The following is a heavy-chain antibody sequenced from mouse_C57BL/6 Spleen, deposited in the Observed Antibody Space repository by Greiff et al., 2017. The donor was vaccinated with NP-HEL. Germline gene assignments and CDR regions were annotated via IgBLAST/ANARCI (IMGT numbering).Heavy chain of an antibody. J-gene: IGHJ1*03. Sequence: QVQLKQPGAELVMPGASVKLSCKASGYTFTSYWMHWVKQRPGQGLEWIGEIDPSDSYTNYNRKFKGKSTLTVDKSSSTAYMQLSSLTSEDSAVYYCARAYSKWYFDVWGTGTTVTVSS. CDR1: GYTFTSYW. CDR2: IDPSDSYT. V-gene: IGHV1-69*01. CDR3: ARAYSKWYFDV. D-gene: IGHD2-5*01.